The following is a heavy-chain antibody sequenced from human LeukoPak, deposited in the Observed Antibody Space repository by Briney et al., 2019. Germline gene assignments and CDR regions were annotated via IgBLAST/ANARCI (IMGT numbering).Heavy chain of an antibody. J-gene: IGHJ4*02. CDR2: IKQDGSEK. D-gene: IGHD4-17*01. CDR3: ARDRSTVTTWIDY. V-gene: IGHV3-7*01. CDR1: GFTFSSFW. Sequence: GGALRLSCAASGFTFSSFWMTWVRQAPGKGLEWVANIKQDGSEKYYVESVKGRFPISRDNAKNSLYLQMNSLRAEDTAVYYCARDRSTVTTWIDYWGQGTLVTVSS.